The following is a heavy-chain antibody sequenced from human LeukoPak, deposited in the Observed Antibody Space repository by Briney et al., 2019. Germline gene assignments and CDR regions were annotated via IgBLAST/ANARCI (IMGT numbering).Heavy chain of an antibody. CDR2: IKQDGSEK. V-gene: IGHV3-7*01. CDR3: ARGSGAVDI. CDR1: GFTFSNYW. J-gene: IGHJ3*02. Sequence: TGGSLRLSCVASGFTFSNYWMTWVRRAPVKGLEWVANIKQDGSEKYYVDSVKGRFTISRDNAKNSLFLQMNSLRAEDTGVYYCARGSGAVDIWGQGTLVTVSS. D-gene: IGHD3-3*01.